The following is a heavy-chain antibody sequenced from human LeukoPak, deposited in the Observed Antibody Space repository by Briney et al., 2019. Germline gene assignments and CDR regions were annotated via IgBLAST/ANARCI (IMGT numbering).Heavy chain of an antibody. Sequence: PGRSLRLSCAVSGFTFSRYTMHWVRRPPGKGLEWVAIILYDGSDKYYTDSVKGRFTISRDNSKNTLYLQMNSLRAEDTAVYYCTRDNWGGTLDIWGQGTTVTVSS. CDR1: GFTFSRYT. CDR2: ILYDGSDK. J-gene: IGHJ3*02. D-gene: IGHD7-27*01. V-gene: IGHV3-30*04. CDR3: TRDNWGGTLDI.